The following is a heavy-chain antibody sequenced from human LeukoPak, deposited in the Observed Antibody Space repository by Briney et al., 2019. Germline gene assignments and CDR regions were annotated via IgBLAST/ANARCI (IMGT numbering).Heavy chain of an antibody. CDR3: ARQLGERTFNWNDFDY. CDR2: TYPGDSDI. V-gene: IGHV5-51*01. Sequence: GESLKISCKGFGYSFTTYWTGWVRQLPGKGLEWMGITYPGDSDIRYSPSFQGQVTISADKSISTAYLQWSSLKASDTATYFCARQLGERTFNWNDFDYWGQRTLVSVSS. J-gene: IGHJ4*02. D-gene: IGHD1-20*01. CDR1: GYSFTTYW.